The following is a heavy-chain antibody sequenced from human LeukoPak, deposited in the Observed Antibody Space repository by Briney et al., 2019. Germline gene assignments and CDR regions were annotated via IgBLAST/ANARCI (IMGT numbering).Heavy chain of an antibody. CDR1: GFTFSSSA. V-gene: IGHV3-23*01. CDR2: ISSSGGST. Sequence: GGSLRLSCAASGFTFSSSAMSWVRQVPGKGLEWVSGISSSGGSTNYADSVRGRFTISRDNSKNTLYVQMNSLRDEDTALYYCAKNLNPFDYWGQGTLVTVSS. J-gene: IGHJ4*02. CDR3: AKNLNPFDY.